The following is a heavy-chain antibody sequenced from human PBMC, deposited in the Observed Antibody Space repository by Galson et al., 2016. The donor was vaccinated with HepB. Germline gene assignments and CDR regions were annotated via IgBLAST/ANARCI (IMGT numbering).Heavy chain of an antibody. CDR2: IWHDGSTK. Sequence: SLRLSCAASGFTFSYYGMHWVRQAPGKGLEWVAVIWHDGSTKYYADSVKGRFTISRDNSKNTLYLQMSSLRAEDTAGYYCARDFDTGGGYLDHWGQGTLVTVSS. CDR3: ARDFDTGGGYLDH. V-gene: IGHV3-33*01. D-gene: IGHD3-9*01. J-gene: IGHJ4*02. CDR1: GFTFSYYG.